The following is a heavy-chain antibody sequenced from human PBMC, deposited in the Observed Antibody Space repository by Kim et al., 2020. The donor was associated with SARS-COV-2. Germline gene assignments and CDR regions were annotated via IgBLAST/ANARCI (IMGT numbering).Heavy chain of an antibody. Sequence: QNFQGRVTMTRNTSISTAYFELSSLRSEDTAVYYCARGPRWGSDAGYFQHWGQGTLVTVSS. CDR3: ARGPRWGSDAGYFQH. D-gene: IGHD3-16*01. V-gene: IGHV1-8*01. J-gene: IGHJ1*01.